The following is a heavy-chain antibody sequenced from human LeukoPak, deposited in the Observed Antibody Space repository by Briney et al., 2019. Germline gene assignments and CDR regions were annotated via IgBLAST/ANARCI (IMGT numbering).Heavy chain of an antibody. Sequence: PSETLSLTCTVSGGSISSSSYYWGWIRQPPGKGLEWIGYVYHSGSTNYNPSLKSRVTISIDTSKKQFSLKLRSVTAADTAVYYCVRDLFGVVSAVGMDVWGQGTTVTVSS. V-gene: IGHV4-61*01. CDR2: VYHSGST. J-gene: IGHJ6*02. CDR3: VRDLFGVVSAVGMDV. CDR1: GGSISSSSYY. D-gene: IGHD3-3*01.